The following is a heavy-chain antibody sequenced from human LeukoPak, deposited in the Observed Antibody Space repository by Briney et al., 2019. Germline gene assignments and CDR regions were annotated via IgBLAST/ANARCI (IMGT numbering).Heavy chain of an antibody. Sequence: NPSETLSLTCTVSGGSISSYYWSWIRQPPGKGLEWIGYIYHSGSTNYNPSFRSRVTISLDRSKNQFSLKLSSVTAADTAVYYCARHHYDFWSGYQDAFDIWGQGTMVTVSS. V-gene: IGHV4-59*08. D-gene: IGHD3-3*01. CDR3: ARHHYDFWSGYQDAFDI. J-gene: IGHJ3*02. CDR2: IYHSGST. CDR1: GGSISSYY.